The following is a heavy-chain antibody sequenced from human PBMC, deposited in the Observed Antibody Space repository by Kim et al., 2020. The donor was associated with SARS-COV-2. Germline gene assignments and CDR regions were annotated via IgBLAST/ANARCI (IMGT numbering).Heavy chain of an antibody. CDR3: ARGKDGYNFDY. Sequence: SETLSLTCAVYGGSFSGYYWSWIRQPPGKGLEWIGEINHSGSTNYNPSLKSRVTISVDTSKNQFSLKLSSVTAADTAVYYCARGKDGYNFDYWGQGTLVT. V-gene: IGHV4-34*01. D-gene: IGHD5-12*01. CDR2: INHSGST. J-gene: IGHJ4*02. CDR1: GGSFSGYY.